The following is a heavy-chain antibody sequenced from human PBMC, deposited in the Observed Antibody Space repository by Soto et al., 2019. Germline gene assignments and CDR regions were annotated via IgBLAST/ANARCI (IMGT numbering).Heavy chain of an antibody. CDR1: GYSFTSYW. CDR3: ARRTYYYDSSGPEDY. CDR2: IDPSDSYT. D-gene: IGHD3-22*01. Sequence: GESLKISCKGSGYSFTSYWISWVRQMPGKGLEWMGRIDPSDSYTNYSPSFQGHVTISADKSISTAYLQWSSLKASDTAMYYCARRTYYYDSSGPEDYWGQGTLVTVSS. J-gene: IGHJ4*02. V-gene: IGHV5-10-1*01.